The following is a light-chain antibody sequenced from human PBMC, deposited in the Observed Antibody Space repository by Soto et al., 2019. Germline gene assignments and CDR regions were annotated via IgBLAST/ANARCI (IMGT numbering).Light chain of an antibody. CDR3: AAWDDSLNSVI. Sequence: QSVLTQPPSASGTPGQSVSISCSGSRSNIGTNPVNWYQQLPGTAPNLLFYTNTQRPSGGPDRFSASKSGTSASLAISGLQSEDEADYYCAAWDDSLNSVIFGAGTKVTVL. V-gene: IGLV1-44*01. CDR1: RSNIGTNP. CDR2: TNT. J-gene: IGLJ2*01.